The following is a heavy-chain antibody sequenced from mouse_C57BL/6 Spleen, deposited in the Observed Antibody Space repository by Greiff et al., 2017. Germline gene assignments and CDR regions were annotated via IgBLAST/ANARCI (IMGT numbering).Heavy chain of an antibody. D-gene: IGHD1-1*01. V-gene: IGHV1-82*01. J-gene: IGHJ2*01. CDR2: IYPGDGDT. CDR1: GYAFSSSW. CDR3: ARDGSSYFDY. Sequence: LQESGPELVKPGASVKISCKASGYAFSSSWMNWVKQRPGKGLEWIGRIYPGDGDTNYNGKFKGKATLTADKSSSTAYMQLSSLTSEDSAVYFCARDGSSYFDYWGQGTTLTVSS.